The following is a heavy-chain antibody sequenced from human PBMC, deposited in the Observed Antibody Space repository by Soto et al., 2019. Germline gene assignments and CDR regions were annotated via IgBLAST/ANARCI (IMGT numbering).Heavy chain of an antibody. V-gene: IGHV1-8*01. CDR3: ARGRGWRDY. CDR1: GYSFTSYD. CDR2: MDPKTGNT. J-gene: IGHJ4*02. D-gene: IGHD6-19*01. Sequence: GASLKVSCKASGYSFTSYDINWVRQATGQGLEWMGWMDPKTGNTDYGQKFQGRVTMTRNTSISTAYMELSSLTSEDTAVYYCARGRGWRDYWGQGTLVTVSS.